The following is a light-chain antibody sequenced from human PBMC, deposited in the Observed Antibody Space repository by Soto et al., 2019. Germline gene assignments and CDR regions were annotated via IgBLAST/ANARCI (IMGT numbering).Light chain of an antibody. V-gene: IGKV1-39*01. CDR3: QESSSTPVFT. CDR2: TAS. Sequence: DIQMTQSPSSLSASVGDRVTITCRASQSISTYLNWYQQKPGKAPKLLIYTASSLQSGVPSRFXGSGSGTDFTLTINSLQPEDFATYYCQESSSTPVFTFGPGTKVDS. J-gene: IGKJ3*01. CDR1: QSISTY.